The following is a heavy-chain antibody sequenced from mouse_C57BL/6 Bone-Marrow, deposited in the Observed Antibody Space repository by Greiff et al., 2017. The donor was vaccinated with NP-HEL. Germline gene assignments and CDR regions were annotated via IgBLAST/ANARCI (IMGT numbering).Heavy chain of an antibody. D-gene: IGHD2-3*01. J-gene: IGHJ3*01. Sequence: EVQVVESGGGLVKPGGSLKLSCAASGFTFSSYAMSWVRQTPEKRLEWVATISDGGSYTYYPDNVKGRFTISRDNAKNNLYLQMSHLKSEDTAMYYCARVDDGGFAYWGQGTLVTVSA. CDR3: ARVDDGGFAY. CDR2: ISDGGSYT. CDR1: GFTFSSYA. V-gene: IGHV5-4*01.